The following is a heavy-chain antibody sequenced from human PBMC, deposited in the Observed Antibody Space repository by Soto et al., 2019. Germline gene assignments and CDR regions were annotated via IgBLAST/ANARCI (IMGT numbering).Heavy chain of an antibody. D-gene: IGHD6-6*01. V-gene: IGHV2-5*01. Sequence: GPTRGNPTQTLTLSCSFSGFSLSTSGVGVGWIRQSPGKALEWLALIYWSGDEHYRPSLKSRLSIIKDTSKNHVVLIMTDMDPVDTATYYCARGLATLPVFAFDIWGQGTMVPVS. J-gene: IGHJ3*02. CDR3: ARGLATLPVFAFDI. CDR2: IYWSGDE. CDR1: GFSLSTSGVG.